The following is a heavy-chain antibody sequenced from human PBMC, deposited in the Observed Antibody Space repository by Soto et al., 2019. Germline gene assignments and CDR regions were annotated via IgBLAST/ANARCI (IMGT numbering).Heavy chain of an antibody. Sequence: QVQLVESGGGVVQPGRSLRLSCAASGFTFSSYGMHWVRQAPGKGLEWVAVISYDGSNKYYADSVKGRFTISRDNSKNTLYLQMNSMRAEDTVVYYCAKGYCSSTSCYIDYWGQGTLVTVSS. CDR2: ISYDGSNK. CDR3: AKGYCSSTSCYIDY. V-gene: IGHV3-30*18. J-gene: IGHJ4*02. CDR1: GFTFSSYG. D-gene: IGHD2-2*02.